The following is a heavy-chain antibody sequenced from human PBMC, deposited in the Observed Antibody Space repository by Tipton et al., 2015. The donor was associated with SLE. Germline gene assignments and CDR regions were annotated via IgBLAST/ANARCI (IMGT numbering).Heavy chain of an antibody. CDR1: GGSFSNYY. J-gene: IGHJ2*01. Sequence: GLVKPSETLSLTCAVYGGSFSNYYWSWIRQPPGKGLEWIGEINNRGSTKYNASLKSRVSMSEDTSKNQFSLKLRSVTAADTAVYYCARHKLSRWYFDLWGRGTLVTVSS. V-gene: IGHV4-34*01. CDR3: ARHKLSRWYFDL. CDR2: INNRGST.